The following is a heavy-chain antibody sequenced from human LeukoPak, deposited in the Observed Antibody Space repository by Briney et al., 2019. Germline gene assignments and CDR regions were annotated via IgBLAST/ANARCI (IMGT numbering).Heavy chain of an antibody. V-gene: IGHV3-11*05. CDR2: VMSGRGST. CDR1: GFSVSDYS. D-gene: IGHD3-16*01. J-gene: IGHJ4*02. CDR3: TRERRGSYYAFES. Sequence: GGSLRLSCAVSGFSVSDYSISWIRQSPGKGPEWISYVMSGRGSTNYADSVKGRFTISRDNAKNSVALRLDGLRAEDTAVYFCTRERRGSYYAFESWGQGTLVTVSS.